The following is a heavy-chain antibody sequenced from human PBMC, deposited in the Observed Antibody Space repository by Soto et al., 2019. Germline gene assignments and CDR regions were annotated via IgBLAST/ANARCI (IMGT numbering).Heavy chain of an antibody. CDR1: GYSFTSYC. J-gene: IGHJ6*01. V-gene: IGHV5-10-1*01. Sequence: PAESLNIYCKGSGYSFTSYCIIWVLQMPGKGLEATGRIDPSDSYTNYSPSFQGHVTISADKSISTAYLQWSSLKASDTAMYYCARYQGYCSSTSCYHYYYGMDVWGQGTTVTVSS. CDR2: IDPSDSYT. CDR3: ARYQGYCSSTSCYHYYYGMDV. D-gene: IGHD2-2*01.